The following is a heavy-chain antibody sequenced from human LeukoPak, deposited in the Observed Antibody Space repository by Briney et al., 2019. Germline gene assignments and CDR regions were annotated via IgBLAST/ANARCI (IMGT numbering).Heavy chain of an antibody. CDR1: GYSISSGYY. CDR3: ARAPIQYHFDY. Sequence: PSETLSLTCTVSGYSISSGYYWGWIRQPPGKGLEWIGSIYHTGGTYYNPSLKSRVTISVDTSKNQFSLKLSSVTAADTAVYYCARAPIQYHFDYWGQGTLVTVSS. V-gene: IGHV4-38-2*02. CDR2: IYHTGGT. J-gene: IGHJ4*02. D-gene: IGHD4-11*01.